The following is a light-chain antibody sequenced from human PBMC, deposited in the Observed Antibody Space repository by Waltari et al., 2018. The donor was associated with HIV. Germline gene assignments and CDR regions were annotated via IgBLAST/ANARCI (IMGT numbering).Light chain of an antibody. Sequence: QSVLTQPPSASAAPGQTVTITCSGSSSNIGKNSVTWYHQLPRTSPKLLIYDNNQRPSGIPDQVSGSKSGTAATLGITLLQTGDEAEDYGGTWDSSLSAVVFGGGTKLTVL. CDR1: SSNIGKNS. CDR3: GTWDSSLSAVV. CDR2: DNN. V-gene: IGLV1-51*01. J-gene: IGLJ2*01.